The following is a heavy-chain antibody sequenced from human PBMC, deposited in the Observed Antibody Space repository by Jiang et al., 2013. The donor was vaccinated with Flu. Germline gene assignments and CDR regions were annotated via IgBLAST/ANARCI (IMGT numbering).Heavy chain of an antibody. D-gene: IGHD5-12*01. CDR1: SGSISGSPHY. V-gene: IGHV4-39*02. J-gene: IGHJ4*02. Sequence: PGLVKPSETLSLTCTVSSGSISGSPHYWGWIRQSPGEGLEWIGSIYFSGTTYYNPSLKSRVTISVDTSKNSFSLKMFPVTAADTAVYYCARRKMVANSFDFWGQGTLVTVSA. CDR2: IYFSGTT. CDR3: ARRKMVANSFDF.